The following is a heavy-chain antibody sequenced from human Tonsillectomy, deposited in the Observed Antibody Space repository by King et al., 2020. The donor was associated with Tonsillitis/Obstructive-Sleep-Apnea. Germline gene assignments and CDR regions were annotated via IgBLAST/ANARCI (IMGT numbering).Heavy chain of an antibody. CDR2: IDYSSSTP. V-gene: IGHV3-48*02. Sequence: VQLVESGGGLVQPGGSLRLSCVASGFTFSSHNMNWVRQAPGKGLEWISFIDYSSSTPYSADSVKGRFTISRDNAKNSLYLQMNSLRDEDTAVYYCARRLDSWGQGTLVTVSS. J-gene: IGHJ4*02. CDR1: GFTFSSHN. CDR3: ARRLDS.